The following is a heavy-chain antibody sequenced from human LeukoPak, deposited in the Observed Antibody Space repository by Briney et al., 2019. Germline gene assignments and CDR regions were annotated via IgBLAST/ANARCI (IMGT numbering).Heavy chain of an antibody. V-gene: IGHV1-46*01. J-gene: IGHJ4*02. Sequence: GASVKVSCKASGYTFTSYYIHWVRQAPGQGLEWMGIINPSGGYTNYAQKFQGRVTLTRDMSTSTVYMELSSLRSEDTAVYYCARSLVDSSGYYYGGLDYWGQGTLVTVSS. CDR1: GYTFTSYY. CDR3: ARSLVDSSGYYYGGLDY. D-gene: IGHD3-22*01. CDR2: INPSGGYT.